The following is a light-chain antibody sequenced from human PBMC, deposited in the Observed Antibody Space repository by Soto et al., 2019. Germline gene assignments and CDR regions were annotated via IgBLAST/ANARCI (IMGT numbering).Light chain of an antibody. V-gene: IGLV2-8*01. CDR1: SSDIGGYNY. J-gene: IGLJ2*01. Sequence: QSALTQPPSASGSPGQSVAISCTGTSSDIGGYNYVSWYQIHPGKAPKLIIYEVSKRPSGVPDRFSGSTSDNTASLIVSGLQAEDEADYYCSSYAGSNMGVFGGGTKLTVL. CDR3: SSYAGSNMGV. CDR2: EVS.